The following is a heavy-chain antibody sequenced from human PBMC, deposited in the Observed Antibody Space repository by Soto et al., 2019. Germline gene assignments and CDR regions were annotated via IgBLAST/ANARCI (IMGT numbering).Heavy chain of an antibody. Sequence: QLQLQESGPGLVKPSETLSLTCTVSGDSINSRSYYWGWLRQPPGKGLEWIGSIYYSGSTYYNPSLNSRVTMSVNTSMSQFSLKLSSVTAADTDVYYCARVISSSSSLGLPYYYYGMDVWGQGTTVTGSS. V-gene: IGHV4-39*01. CDR3: ARVISSSSSLGLPYYYYGMDV. CDR2: IYYSGST. J-gene: IGHJ6*02. D-gene: IGHD6-6*01. CDR1: GDSINSRSYY.